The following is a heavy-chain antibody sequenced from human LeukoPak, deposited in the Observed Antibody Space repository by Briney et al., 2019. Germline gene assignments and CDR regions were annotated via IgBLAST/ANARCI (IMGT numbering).Heavy chain of an antibody. CDR2: MNPNSGNT. Sequence: ASVKVSCKASGYTFTSYDINWVRQATGQGLAWMGWMNPNSGNTGYPQKFQGRATMTRNTSISTAYMELSSLRSEDTAVYYCARAAKLRCWEWLSYYYYMDVWGKGTTVTVSS. J-gene: IGHJ6*03. CDR3: ARAAKLRCWEWLSYYYYMDV. CDR1: GYTFTSYD. D-gene: IGHD3-3*01. V-gene: IGHV1-8*01.